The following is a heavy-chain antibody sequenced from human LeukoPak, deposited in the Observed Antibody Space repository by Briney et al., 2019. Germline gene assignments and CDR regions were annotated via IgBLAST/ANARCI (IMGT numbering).Heavy chain of an antibody. CDR3: ARDLYGDYSFDY. CDR2: ISDSTSTI. CDR1: GFTFTTYS. J-gene: IGHJ4*02. D-gene: IGHD4-17*01. Sequence: GGSLRLSCAASGFTFTTYSMNWVRQAPGKGLEWVSYISDSTSTIKYADSVMGRFTISRDNAKNSLYLQTNSLRDEDTAVYYCARDLYGDYSFDYWGQGTLVTVSS. V-gene: IGHV3-48*02.